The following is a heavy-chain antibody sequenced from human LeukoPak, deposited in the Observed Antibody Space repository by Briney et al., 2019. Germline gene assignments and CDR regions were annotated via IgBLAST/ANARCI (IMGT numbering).Heavy chain of an antibody. CDR1: GGSISSNY. Sequence: SETLSLTCTVSGGSISSNYWSWIRQPPGKGPEWIGYVYYSGSTNYNPSPKSRVTISVDTSQNQFSLKLSSVTAADTAVYYCAKHLTNAYYDMIWFDPWGQGTLVTVSS. D-gene: IGHD3-16*01. CDR3: AKHLTNAYYDMIWFDP. J-gene: IGHJ5*02. CDR2: VYYSGST. V-gene: IGHV4-59*01.